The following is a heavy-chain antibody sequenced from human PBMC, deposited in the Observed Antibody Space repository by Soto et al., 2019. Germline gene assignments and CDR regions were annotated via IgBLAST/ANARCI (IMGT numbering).Heavy chain of an antibody. D-gene: IGHD6-13*01. Sequence: QITLKESGPPLVKPTQTLTLTCTFSGFSLSSSGVGVGWIRQPPGKDLELLALIYWDNYKQYSPSLKNRVTITKDTSKNQVDLTMTKMEPVDTGTYYCARVMGSGTVGVFDYWGQGTLVTVSS. J-gene: IGHJ4*02. V-gene: IGHV2-5*02. CDR1: GFSLSSSGVG. CDR2: IYWDNYK. CDR3: ARVMGSGTVGVFDY.